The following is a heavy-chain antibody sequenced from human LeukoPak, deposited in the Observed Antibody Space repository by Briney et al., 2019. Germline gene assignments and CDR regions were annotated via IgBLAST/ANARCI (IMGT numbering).Heavy chain of an antibody. Sequence: SLKVSSKASGGTFSRYAISWVPQAPGQGLEWMGRIIPILGIAHYAQKFQGRVTITADKSTSTAYMELSSLRSEDTAVYYCAREEHYGDYVADYFDYWGRGTLVTVSS. CDR3: AREEHYGDYVADYFDY. D-gene: IGHD4-17*01. CDR1: GGTFSRYA. V-gene: IGHV1-69*04. CDR2: IIPILGIA. J-gene: IGHJ4*02.